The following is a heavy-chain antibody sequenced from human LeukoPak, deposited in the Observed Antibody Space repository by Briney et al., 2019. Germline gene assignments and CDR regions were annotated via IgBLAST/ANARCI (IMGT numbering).Heavy chain of an antibody. J-gene: IGHJ4*02. CDR3: ARVSSVGATREFDY. CDR1: GFTFSTYV. Sequence: GGSLRLSCAASGFTFSTYVMHWVRQAPGKGLEWVAVISYDGINKYYADSVKGRFTISRDDSKNTVYLQMNSLRVEDTAVYYCARVSSVGATREFDYWGQGTLVTVSS. CDR2: ISYDGINK. D-gene: IGHD1-26*01. V-gene: IGHV3-30-3*01.